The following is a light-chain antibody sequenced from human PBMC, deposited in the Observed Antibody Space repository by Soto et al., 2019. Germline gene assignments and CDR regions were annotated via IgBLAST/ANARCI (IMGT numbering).Light chain of an antibody. V-gene: IGKV1-39*01. CDR1: QNIKKY. CDR2: TAS. CDR3: QQSFSATLT. J-gene: IGKJ4*01. Sequence: DIQMTQSRSALSASVGDRVNITCRSSQNIKKYLNWYRQKPGKAPDLLIYTASSLQVGFPSRFSGIVSGTDFSLTLPSLQPEDSAIYLGQQSFSATLTFGGGTKGDIK.